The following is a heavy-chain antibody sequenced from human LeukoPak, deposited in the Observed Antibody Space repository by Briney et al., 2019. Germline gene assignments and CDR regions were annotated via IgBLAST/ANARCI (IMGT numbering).Heavy chain of an antibody. CDR2: INPNSGGT. CDR3: ARDPPYCSGGSCYIHDY. J-gene: IGHJ4*02. CDR1: GYTFTGYY. D-gene: IGHD2-15*01. V-gene: IGHV1-2*06. Sequence: ASVKVSCKASGYTFTGYYMHWVRQAPGQGLEWMGRINPNSGGTNYAQKFQGRVTMTRDTSISTAYMELSRLRSDDTAVYYCARDPPYCSGGSCYIHDYWGQGTLVTVSS.